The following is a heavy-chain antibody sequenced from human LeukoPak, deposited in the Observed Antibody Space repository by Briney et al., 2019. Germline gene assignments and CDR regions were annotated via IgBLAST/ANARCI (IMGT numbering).Heavy chain of an antibody. CDR2: IIPIFGTA. J-gene: IGHJ4*02. Sequence: GGSLRLSCEASGGTFSSYAISWVRQAPGQGLEWMGGIIPIFGTANYAQKFQGRVTITADESTSTAYMELSSLRSEDTAMYYCARDPGDSFPGTFDYWGQGTLVTVSS. CDR1: GGTFSSYA. CDR3: ARDPGDSFPGTFDY. V-gene: IGHV1-69*01. D-gene: IGHD4-17*01.